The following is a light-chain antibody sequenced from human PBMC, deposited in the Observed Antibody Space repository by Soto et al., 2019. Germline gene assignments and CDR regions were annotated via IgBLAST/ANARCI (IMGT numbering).Light chain of an antibody. V-gene: IGKV3-15*01. CDR3: QQYNNWPPWT. CDR1: QSVSSN. CDR2: GAS. J-gene: IGKJ1*01. Sequence: EIVMTQSPATLSVSPGERATLSCRARQSVSSNLAWYQQKPDQAPRLLIYGASTRATGIPARFSGSGSETEFTLTISSLQSEDFAVYYCQQYNNWPPWTFGQGTKVDIK.